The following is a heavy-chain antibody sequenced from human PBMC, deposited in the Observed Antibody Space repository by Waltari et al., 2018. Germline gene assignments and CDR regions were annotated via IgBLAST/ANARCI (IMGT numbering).Heavy chain of an antibody. V-gene: IGHV3-33*01. CDR3: ARGDGGSGLGASDI. Sequence: QVQLVESGGGVVHSGRSLGLSCVGSGFTFTNHGMNWVRQALGKGLEWVAVIWYDGSNKNYVDSVKGRFTISRDNSKNTMYLEMNRLRAEDTAVYFCARGDGGSGLGASDIWGQGTMVTVSS. D-gene: IGHD3-3*01. CDR1: GFTFTNHG. CDR2: IWYDGSNK. J-gene: IGHJ3*02.